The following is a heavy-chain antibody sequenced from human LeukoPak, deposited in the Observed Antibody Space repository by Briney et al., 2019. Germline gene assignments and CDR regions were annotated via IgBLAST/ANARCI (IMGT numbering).Heavy chain of an antibody. J-gene: IGHJ4*02. Sequence: PSETLSLTCTVSGGSISSYYWSWIRQPAGKGLEWIGRIYTSGSTNHNPSLKSRVTISVDKSKNQFSLKLSSVTAADTAVYYCAREPVAGTSFDYWGQGTLVTVSS. D-gene: IGHD6-19*01. CDR3: AREPVAGTSFDY. V-gene: IGHV4-4*07. CDR2: IYTSGST. CDR1: GGSISSYY.